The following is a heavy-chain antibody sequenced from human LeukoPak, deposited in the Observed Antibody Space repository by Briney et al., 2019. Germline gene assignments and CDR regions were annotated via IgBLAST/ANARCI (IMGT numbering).Heavy chain of an antibody. CDR1: DGSFSGYY. D-gene: IGHD3-10*01. J-gene: IGHJ4*02. CDR3: ARGTGRHYYGSGSYKYGAYFDY. V-gene: IGHV4-34*01. Sequence: SETLSLTCAVYDGSFSGYYWSWIRQPPGKGLEWIGEINHSGSTNYNPSLKSRVTISVDTSKNQFSLKLSSVTAADTAVYYCARGTGRHYYGSGSYKYGAYFDYWGQGTLVTVSS. CDR2: INHSGST.